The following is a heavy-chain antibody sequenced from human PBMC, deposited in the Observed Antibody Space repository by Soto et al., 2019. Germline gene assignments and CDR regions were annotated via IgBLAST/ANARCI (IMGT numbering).Heavy chain of an antibody. CDR2: IIPIFGTA. CDR1: GGTFSSYA. J-gene: IGHJ6*02. Sequence: SVKVSCKASGGTFSSYAISWVRQAPGQGLEWMGGIIPIFGTANYAQKFQGRVTITADESTSTAYMELTRLRSDDTAVYFCARGHSTDCSNGVCSFFYNHEMDVWGQGTTVTVSS. D-gene: IGHD2-8*01. V-gene: IGHV1-69*13. CDR3: ARGHSTDCSNGVCSFFYNHEMDV.